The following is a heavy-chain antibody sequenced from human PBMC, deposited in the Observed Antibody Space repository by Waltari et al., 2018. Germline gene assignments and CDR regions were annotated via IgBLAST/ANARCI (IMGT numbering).Heavy chain of an antibody. Sequence: QVQLPHWGAGLLKPSETLSLTCAVYGGTFSGYCWVWIRQPPGKGLEWIGEINHTGSTNYNPSLMSRVTMSVDTSKTQFSLKLNSVTAADTAVYYCARVLSPVRGAAVDYWGQGTLVTVSS. D-gene: IGHD3-10*01. CDR1: GGTFSGYC. V-gene: IGHV4-34*01. CDR3: ARVLSPVRGAAVDY. J-gene: IGHJ4*02. CDR2: INHTGST.